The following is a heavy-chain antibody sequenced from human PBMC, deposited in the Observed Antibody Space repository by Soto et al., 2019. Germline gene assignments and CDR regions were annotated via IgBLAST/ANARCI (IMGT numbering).Heavy chain of an antibody. CDR3: ARRYSSAFDI. CDR2: IYYSGST. D-gene: IGHD6-13*01. CDR1: GGSISSYY. J-gene: IGHJ3*02. V-gene: IGHV4-59*08. Sequence: PSETLSLTYTVSGGSISSYYWSWILQPPGKGLEWIGYIYYSGSTNYNPSLKSRVTISVDTSKNQFSLKLSSVTAADTAVHYCARRYSSAFDIWGQGTMVTVSS.